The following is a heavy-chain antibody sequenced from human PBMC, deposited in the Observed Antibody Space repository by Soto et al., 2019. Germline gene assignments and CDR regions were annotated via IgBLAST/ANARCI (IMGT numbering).Heavy chain of an antibody. V-gene: IGHV1-18*01. D-gene: IGHD3-9*01. Sequence: ASVNLHCKTSGYTFSKYGIAWVLKEPEQPLEWLGWISLYSDGTNYAQKFQGRVSMTTDTSTTTAYMELNSLRREDTAVYYCAKDWVGGSNRYQLDYWGRGTLVTVSS. CDR1: GYTFSKYG. J-gene: IGHJ4*02. CDR2: ISLYSDGT. CDR3: AKDWVGGSNRYQLDY.